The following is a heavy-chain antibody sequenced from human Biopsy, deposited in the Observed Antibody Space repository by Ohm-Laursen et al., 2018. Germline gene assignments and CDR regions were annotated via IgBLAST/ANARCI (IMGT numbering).Heavy chain of an antibody. CDR3: ARLTGDPSY. CDR2: IYYTGHT. V-gene: IGHV4-59*07. CDR1: GGSIKSYY. D-gene: IGHD7-27*01. J-gene: IGHJ4*02. Sequence: SDTLSLTCTVSGGSIKSYYWNWIRQSPGKGLEWIGFIYYTGHTNYNPSLKSRATISVGTSKNQFSLKVISVTAADTAVYYCARLTGDPSYWGQGILVTVSS.